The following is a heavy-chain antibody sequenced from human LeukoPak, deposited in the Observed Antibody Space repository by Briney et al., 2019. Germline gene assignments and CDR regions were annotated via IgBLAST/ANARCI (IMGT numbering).Heavy chain of an antibody. V-gene: IGHV4-59*01. Sequence: SETLSLTCTVSGGSISSYYWSWIRQPPGKGLEWIGYIYYSGSTNYNPSLKSRVTISVDTSKNQFSLKLPSVTAADTAVYYCARANGSGTFYQADYWGQGALVTVSS. CDR2: IYYSGST. CDR1: GGSISSYY. CDR3: ARANGSGTFYQADY. D-gene: IGHD3-10*01. J-gene: IGHJ4*02.